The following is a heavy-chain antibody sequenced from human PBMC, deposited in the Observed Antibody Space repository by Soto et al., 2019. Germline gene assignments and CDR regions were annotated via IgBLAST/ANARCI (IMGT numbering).Heavy chain of an antibody. D-gene: IGHD3-3*01. Sequence: SETLSLTCAVSGGSISSSKWWSWVRQPPGKGLEWIGEIYHSGTTNYNPSLKSRVTISIDKSKNQFSLKLSSMTAADTAIYYCARDSTIFGVEPNAFDIWGQGTKVTVSS. CDR2: IYHSGTT. V-gene: IGHV4-4*02. CDR3: ARDSTIFGVEPNAFDI. CDR1: GGSISSSKW. J-gene: IGHJ3*02.